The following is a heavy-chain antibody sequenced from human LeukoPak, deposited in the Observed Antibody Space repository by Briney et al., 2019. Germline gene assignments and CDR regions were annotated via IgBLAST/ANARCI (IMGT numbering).Heavy chain of an antibody. CDR2: ISSSSSYM. D-gene: IGHD6-13*01. V-gene: IGHV3-21*01. J-gene: IGHJ4*02. Sequence: GGSLRLSCAASGFTFSSYEMNWARQAPGKGLEWVSSISSSSSYMYYGDSVKGRFTISRDNAKNSLYLQMDSLRVEDTAVYYCARVLEAAAFDYWGQETLVTVSS. CDR1: GFTFSSYE. CDR3: ARVLEAAAFDY.